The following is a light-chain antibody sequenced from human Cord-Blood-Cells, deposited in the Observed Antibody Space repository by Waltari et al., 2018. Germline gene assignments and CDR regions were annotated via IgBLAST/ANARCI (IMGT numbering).Light chain of an antibody. CDR1: QSLLHSNGYNY. J-gene: IGKJ2*01. Sequence: DIVMTQSPLSLPVTPGEPASISCRSSQSLLHSNGYNYLDWYLQKPGQSPQLLIYLGSNRASGVPDRFSGSGSGTDFTLKISRVEAEDVCVYYCMQALQTRYTFGQGTKLEIK. CDR2: LGS. V-gene: IGKV2-28*01. CDR3: MQALQTRYT.